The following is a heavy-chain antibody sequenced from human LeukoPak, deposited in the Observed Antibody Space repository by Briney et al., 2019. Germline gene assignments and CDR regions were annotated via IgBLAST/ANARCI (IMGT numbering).Heavy chain of an antibody. V-gene: IGHV4-59*01. CDR3: ARGVVAARFWFDP. D-gene: IGHD6-6*01. J-gene: IGHJ5*02. CDR2: IYYSGST. Sequence: PSETLSLTCTVSGGSISSYYWSWIRQPPGKGLEWIGYIYYSGSTNYNPSLKSRVTISVDTSENQFSLKLSSVTAADTAVYYCARGVVAARFWFDPWGQGTLVTVSS. CDR1: GGSISSYY.